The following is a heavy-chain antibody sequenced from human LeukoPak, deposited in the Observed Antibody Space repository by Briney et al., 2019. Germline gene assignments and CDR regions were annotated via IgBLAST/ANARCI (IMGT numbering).Heavy chain of an antibody. CDR2: IYSGGST. CDR3: ASPFREGYYYGMDV. CDR1: GFTVSSNY. Sequence: GGSLRLSCAASGFTVSSNYMTWVRQAPGKGLEWVSLIYSGGSTYYADSVKGRFTISRDDSKNTLYLQMNSLRAKDTAVYYCASPFREGYYYGMDVWGQGTTVTVSS. J-gene: IGHJ6*02. V-gene: IGHV3-66*01. D-gene: IGHD3-10*01.